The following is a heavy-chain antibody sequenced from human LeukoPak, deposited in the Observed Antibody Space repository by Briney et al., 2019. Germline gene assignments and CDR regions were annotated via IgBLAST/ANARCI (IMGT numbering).Heavy chain of an antibody. CDR3: ASDPSTDDYYYMDV. CDR2: INPNSGGT. J-gene: IGHJ6*03. V-gene: IGHV1-2*02. CDR1: GYTFTGYY. Sequence: PWASVKVSCKASGYTFTGYYMHWVRQAPGQGLEWMGWINPNSGGTNYAQKFQGRVTMTRDTSISTAYMELSRLRSDDTAVYYCASDPSTDDYYYMDVWGKGTTGTISS. D-gene: IGHD4-17*01.